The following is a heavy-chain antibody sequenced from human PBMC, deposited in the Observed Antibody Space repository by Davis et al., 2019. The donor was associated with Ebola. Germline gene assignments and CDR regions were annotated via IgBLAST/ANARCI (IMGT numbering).Heavy chain of an antibody. D-gene: IGHD3-10*01. CDR3: ARGQTGGQMLDLFDS. CDR1: GFTFITYW. CDR2: IKQDGSER. J-gene: IGHJ4*02. V-gene: IGHV3-7*04. Sequence: PGGSLRLSCAASGFTFITYWMSWVRQTPGKGLEWVADIKQDGSERYYVDSVKGRFTISRDNAKNSLYLQMSSLRAEDTAVYYCARGQTGGQMLDLFDSWGQGTLVTVSS.